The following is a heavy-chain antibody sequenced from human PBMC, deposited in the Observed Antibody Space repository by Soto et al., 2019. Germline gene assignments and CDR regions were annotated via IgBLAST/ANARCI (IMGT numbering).Heavy chain of an antibody. V-gene: IGHV3-23*01. CDR1: GVTFSAYA. CDR3: AKVRESAAAGHFDY. Sequence: XGSLILSCAAAGVTFSAYAMSWVRQAPGKGLEWVSVISGSGGTTYYADSVKGRFTISRDNSKNTLYVQMNSLRAEDTAVYYCAKVRESAAAGHFDYWGQGTLVTVSS. D-gene: IGHD6-13*01. CDR2: ISGSGGTT. J-gene: IGHJ4*02.